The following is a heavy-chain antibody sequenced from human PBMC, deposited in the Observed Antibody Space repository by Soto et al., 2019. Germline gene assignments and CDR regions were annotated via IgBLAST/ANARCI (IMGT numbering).Heavy chain of an antibody. V-gene: IGHV3-23*01. D-gene: IGHD3-10*01. CDR3: AKDAPVGVYYGSGNSN. Sequence: GGSLRLSCAASGFTFSGYAMKWVRQAPGKGLEWVSVISGTAGSTYYADSVKGRFTVSRDNSQNTLYLQMNSLRAEDTAIYYCAKDAPVGVYYGSGNSNWGQGTLVTVSS. J-gene: IGHJ4*02. CDR1: GFTFSGYA. CDR2: ISGTAGST.